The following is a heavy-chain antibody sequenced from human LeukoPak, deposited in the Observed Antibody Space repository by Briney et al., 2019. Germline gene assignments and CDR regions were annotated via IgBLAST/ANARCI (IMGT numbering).Heavy chain of an antibody. V-gene: IGHV3-23*01. D-gene: IGHD2-2*01. J-gene: IGHJ4*02. CDR1: GFTLSSYA. CDR2: ISGSGGST. CDR3: AKALGGCSSTSCYHYFDY. Sequence: PGGSLRLSCAASGFTLSSYAVSWVRQAPGKGLEWVSAISGSGGSTYYADSVKGRFTISRDNSKNTLYLQMNSLRAEDTAVYYCAKALGGCSSTSCYHYFDYWGQGTLVTVSS.